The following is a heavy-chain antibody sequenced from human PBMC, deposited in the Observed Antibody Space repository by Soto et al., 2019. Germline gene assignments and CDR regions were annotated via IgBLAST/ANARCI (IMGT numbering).Heavy chain of an antibody. Sequence: GGSLRLSCAASGFTFITYGMNWVRQAPGKGLEWVSYIGRSSSPIYYADSVKGRFTISRDNAQNSLSLQMNDLRDEDTAVYYCARDDYDSSNAFDILGQGTMVTVSS. J-gene: IGHJ3*02. V-gene: IGHV3-48*02. CDR1: GFTFITYG. CDR3: ARDDYDSSNAFDI. CDR2: IGRSSSPI. D-gene: IGHD3-10*01.